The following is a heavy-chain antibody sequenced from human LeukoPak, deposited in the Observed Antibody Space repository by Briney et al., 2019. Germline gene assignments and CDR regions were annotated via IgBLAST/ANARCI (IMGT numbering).Heavy chain of an antibody. V-gene: IGHV4-4*07. D-gene: IGHD2-15*01. J-gene: IGHJ4*02. CDR2: IYTSGST. Sequence: SETLSLTRTVSGGSISSYYWSWIRQPAGKGLEWIGRIYTSGSTNYNPSLKSRVTMSVDTSKNQFSLKLGSVTAADTAVYYCASQIGYCSGGSCYFADYWGQGTLVTVSS. CDR1: GGSISSYY. CDR3: ASQIGYCSGGSCYFADY.